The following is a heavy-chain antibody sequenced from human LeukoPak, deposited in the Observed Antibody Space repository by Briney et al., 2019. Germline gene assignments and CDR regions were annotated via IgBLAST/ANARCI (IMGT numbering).Heavy chain of an antibody. D-gene: IGHD3-9*01. CDR2: ISSSSSYI. CDR3: ARARTYYDILTGYYDLGYYYYMDV. CDR1: GFTFSSYS. Sequence: GGSLRLSCAAPGFTFSSYSMNWVRQAPGKGLEWVSSISSSSSYIYYADSVKGRFTISRDNAKNSLYLQMNSLRAEDTAVYYCARARTYYDILTGYYDLGYYYYMDVWGKGTTVTVSS. J-gene: IGHJ6*03. V-gene: IGHV3-21*01.